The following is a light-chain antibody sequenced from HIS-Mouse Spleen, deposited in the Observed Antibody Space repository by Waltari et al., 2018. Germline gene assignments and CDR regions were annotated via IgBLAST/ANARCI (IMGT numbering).Light chain of an antibody. CDR1: RSDVGGYHY. V-gene: IGLV2-14*03. CDR2: DVS. Sequence: QSALTQPASVSGSPGQSITISCTGPRSDVGGYHYVSWYQQHPGKAPKLMIYDVSNRPSGVSNRFSGSKSGNTASLTISGLQAEDEADYYCSSYTSSSFNVVFGGGTKLTVL. J-gene: IGLJ2*01. CDR3: SSYTSSSFNVV.